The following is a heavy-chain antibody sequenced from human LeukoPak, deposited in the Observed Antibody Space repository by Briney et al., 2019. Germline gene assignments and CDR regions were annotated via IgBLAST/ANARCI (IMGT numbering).Heavy chain of an antibody. J-gene: IGHJ4*02. CDR2: IYYSGST. CDR1: GGSISSYY. Sequence: SETLSLTCTVSGGSISSYYWSWIRQPPGKGLEWIGYIYYSGSTYYNPSLKSRVTISVDTSKNEFSLKLSSVSAADTAVYYCARYNSADGTFDYWGQGTLVTVSS. CDR3: ARYNSADGTFDY. V-gene: IGHV4-59*01. D-gene: IGHD6-13*01.